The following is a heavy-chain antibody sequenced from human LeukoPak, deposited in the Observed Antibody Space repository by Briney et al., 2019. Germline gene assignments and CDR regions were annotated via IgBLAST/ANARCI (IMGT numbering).Heavy chain of an antibody. D-gene: IGHD5-24*01. CDR2: ISGSGRAI. Sequence: PGGSLRLSCAASGFTFSDYYMSWIRQAPGKGLEWVSYISGSGRAIYYADSVKGRFTMSRDNAKNSLYLQMNSLRAEDTAVYYCARTELRWLQSGYDFDHWGQGTLVTVSS. CDR3: ARTELRWLQSGYDFDH. V-gene: IGHV3-11*01. J-gene: IGHJ4*02. CDR1: GFTFSDYY.